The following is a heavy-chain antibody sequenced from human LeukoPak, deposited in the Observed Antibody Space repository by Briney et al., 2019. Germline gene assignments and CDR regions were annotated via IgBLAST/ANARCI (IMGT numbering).Heavy chain of an antibody. J-gene: IGHJ5*02. V-gene: IGHV4-39*02. CDR1: GASISTSAYY. Sequence: SETLSLTCSVSGASISTSAYYWGWIRQPPGKGLEWIGSIYYSGSTYYNASLKSRVTISIDTSKNQFSLKLSSVTAADTAVYYCAREPRIAASWFDPWGQGTLVTVSS. CDR3: AREPRIAASWFDP. CDR2: IYYSGST. D-gene: IGHD6-13*01.